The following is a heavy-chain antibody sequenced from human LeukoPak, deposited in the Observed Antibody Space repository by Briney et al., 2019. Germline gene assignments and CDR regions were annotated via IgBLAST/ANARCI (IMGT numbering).Heavy chain of an antibody. Sequence: ASVKVSCKASGYTFTGYYMHWVRQAPGQGLEWMGWINPNSGGTNYAQKFQGRVTTTRDTSISTAYMELSRLRSDDTAVYYCAREQNGAAVGGMDVWGQGTTVTVSS. CDR2: INPNSGGT. CDR3: AREQNGAAVGGMDV. V-gene: IGHV1-2*02. J-gene: IGHJ6*02. CDR1: GYTFTGYY. D-gene: IGHD6-13*01.